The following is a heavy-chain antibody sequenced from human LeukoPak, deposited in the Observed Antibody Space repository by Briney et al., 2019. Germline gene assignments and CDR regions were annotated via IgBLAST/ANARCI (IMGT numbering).Heavy chain of an antibody. Sequence: SETLSLTCTVSGDSISSSNYYWSWIRQPPGKGLEWIGYIYYSGSTNYNPSLKSRVTISVDTSKNQFSLKLSSVTAADTAVYYCARERDSSGWSPFDLWGRGTLVTVSS. CDR1: GDSISSSNYY. CDR2: IYYSGST. CDR3: ARERDSSGWSPFDL. V-gene: IGHV4-61*01. J-gene: IGHJ2*01. D-gene: IGHD6-19*01.